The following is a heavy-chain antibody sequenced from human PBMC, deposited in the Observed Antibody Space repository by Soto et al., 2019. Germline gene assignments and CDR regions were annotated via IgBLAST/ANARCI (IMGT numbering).Heavy chain of an antibody. D-gene: IGHD3-3*01. V-gene: IGHV6-1*01. J-gene: IGHJ6*01. Sequence: PSQTLSLTCAISVDSVSSNSAAWNWIRQSPSRGLEWLGRTYYRSKWYNDYAVSVKSRITINPDTSKNQFSLQLNSVTPEDTAVYYCARERYDFWSGYTTGYYYYGMDVWGQGTTVTVSS. CDR3: ARERYDFWSGYTTGYYYYGMDV. CDR2: TYYRSKWYN. CDR1: VDSVSSNSAA.